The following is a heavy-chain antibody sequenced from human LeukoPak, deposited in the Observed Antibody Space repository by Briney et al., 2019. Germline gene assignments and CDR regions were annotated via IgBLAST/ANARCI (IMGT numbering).Heavy chain of an antibody. D-gene: IGHD5-18*01. Sequence: ASVKVSCKASGYTFTGYYMHWVRQAPGQGLEWMGWMNPNSGNTGYAQKFQGRVTMTRNTSISTAYMELSSLRSEDTAVYYCARGVRPRGYSYGYLYWFDPWGQGTLVTVSS. V-gene: IGHV1-8*02. CDR1: GYTFTGYY. CDR3: ARGVRPRGYSYGYLYWFDP. J-gene: IGHJ5*02. CDR2: MNPNSGNT.